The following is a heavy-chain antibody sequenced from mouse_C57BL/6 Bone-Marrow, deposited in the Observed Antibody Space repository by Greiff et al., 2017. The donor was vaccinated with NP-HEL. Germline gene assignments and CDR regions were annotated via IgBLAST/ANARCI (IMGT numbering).Heavy chain of an antibody. Sequence: VQRVESGAELARPGASVKLSCKASGYTFTSYGISWVKQRTGQGLEWIGEIYPRSGNTYYNEKFKGKATLTADKSSSTAYMELRSLTSEDSAVYFCARSHYYGSSYGYAMDYWGQGTSVTVSS. V-gene: IGHV1-81*01. CDR3: ARSHYYGSSYGYAMDY. CDR2: IYPRSGNT. CDR1: GYTFTSYG. J-gene: IGHJ4*01. D-gene: IGHD1-1*01.